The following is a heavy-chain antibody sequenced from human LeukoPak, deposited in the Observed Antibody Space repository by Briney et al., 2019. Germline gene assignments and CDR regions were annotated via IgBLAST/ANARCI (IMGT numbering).Heavy chain of an antibody. CDR2: IKQDGSEK. CDR1: GFTFSSYW. D-gene: IGHD5-18*01. CDR3: ATIKRGSIFGYFDF. Sequence: GGSLRLSCAASGFTFSSYWMSWVRQAPGKGLEWVANIKQDGSEKYYVDSVKGRFTISRDNAKNSLYLQMNSLRAEDTAVYYCATIKRGSIFGYFDFWGQGILVTVSS. V-gene: IGHV3-7*03. J-gene: IGHJ4*02.